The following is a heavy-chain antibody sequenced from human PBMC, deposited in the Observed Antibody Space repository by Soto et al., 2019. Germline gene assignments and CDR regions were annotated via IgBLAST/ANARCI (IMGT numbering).Heavy chain of an antibody. CDR2: ISSSSSYI. J-gene: IGHJ6*02. D-gene: IGHD2-2*02. V-gene: IGHV3-21*01. CDR1: GFTFSSYS. Sequence: GGSLRLSCAASGFTFSSYSMNWVRQAPGKGLEWVSSISSSSSYIYYADSVEGRFTISRDNAKNSLYLQMNSLRAEDTAVYYCARDQSAGYCSSTSCYNYYYGMDVWGQGTTVTVSS. CDR3: ARDQSAGYCSSTSCYNYYYGMDV.